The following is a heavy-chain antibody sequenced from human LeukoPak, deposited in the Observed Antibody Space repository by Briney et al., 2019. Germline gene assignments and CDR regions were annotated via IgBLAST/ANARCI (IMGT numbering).Heavy chain of an antibody. CDR1: GGSSSGYY. V-gene: IGHV4-34*01. CDR3: ARHERTTGTYFDY. J-gene: IGHJ4*02. CDR2: INHSGST. Sequence: PSETLSLTCAVYGGSSSGYYWSWIRQPPGKGLEWIGEINHSGSTNYNPSLKSRVTISVDTSKNQFSLKLSSVTAADTAVYYCARHERTTGTYFDYWGQGTLVTVSS. D-gene: IGHD1-1*01.